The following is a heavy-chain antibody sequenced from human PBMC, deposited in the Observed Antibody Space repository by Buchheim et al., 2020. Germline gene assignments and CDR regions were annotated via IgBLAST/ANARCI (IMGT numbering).Heavy chain of an antibody. CDR1: GGSITSSRYY. D-gene: IGHD2-2*01. CDR3: ARSGKLYQYYYMDV. J-gene: IGHJ6*03. V-gene: IGHV4-39*01. CDR2: IYFNGIT. Sequence: QLQVQESGPGLVKPSETLSLTCIVSGGSITSSRYYWGWIRQSPGKGLEWIGSIYFNGITYYNPPLKSRVSISLDTSKDQFSLRLSSVTAADTAIYYCARSGKLYQYYYMDVWGKGT.